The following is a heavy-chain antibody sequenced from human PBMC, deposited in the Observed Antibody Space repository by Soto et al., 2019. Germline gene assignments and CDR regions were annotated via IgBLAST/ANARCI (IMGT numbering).Heavy chain of an antibody. D-gene: IGHD2-15*01. Sequence: QVQLVQSGAEVKTPGASVKVSCKASAYTFISYYMHWVRQAPGKGLEWKGIINPSGGSTSYPQKFQGRVTMTSDTSTSTVYMELSSLRSEDTAVYYCARDQVGYCSGGSCPSAAFDIWGQGTMVTVSS. V-gene: IGHV1-46*03. J-gene: IGHJ3*02. CDR3: ARDQVGYCSGGSCPSAAFDI. CDR1: AYTFISYY. CDR2: INPSGGST.